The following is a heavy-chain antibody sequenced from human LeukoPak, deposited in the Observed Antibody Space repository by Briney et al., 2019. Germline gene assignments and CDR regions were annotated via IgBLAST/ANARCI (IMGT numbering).Heavy chain of an antibody. CDR1: GFTFSSYW. Sequence: WGSLRLSCAASGFTFSSYWMSWVRQAPGKGLEWAANIKQDGSEKYYVDSVKGRFTISRDNAKNSLYLQMNSLRAEDTAVYYCARDLGKWEPQDYWGQGTLVTVSS. D-gene: IGHD1-26*01. CDR3: ARDLGKWEPQDY. CDR2: IKQDGSEK. J-gene: IGHJ4*02. V-gene: IGHV3-7*01.